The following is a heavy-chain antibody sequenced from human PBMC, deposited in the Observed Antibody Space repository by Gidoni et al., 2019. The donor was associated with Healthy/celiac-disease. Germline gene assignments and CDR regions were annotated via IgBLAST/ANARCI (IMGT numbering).Heavy chain of an antibody. J-gene: IGHJ4*02. CDR2: IYHSGST. V-gene: IGHV4-38-2*02. CDR1: GYSISSGYY. CDR3: ARDLYYDSSGYFDY. Sequence: QVQLQESGPGLVKPSETLSLTCAVSGYSISSGYYWGWIRQPPGKGLEWIGSIYHSGSTYYNPSLKSRVTISVDTSKNQFSLKLSSVTAADTAVYYCARDLYYDSSGYFDYWGQGTLVTVSS. D-gene: IGHD3-22*01.